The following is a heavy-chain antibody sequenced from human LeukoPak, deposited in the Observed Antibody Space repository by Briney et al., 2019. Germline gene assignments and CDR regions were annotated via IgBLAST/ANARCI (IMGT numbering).Heavy chain of an antibody. CDR2: IIPIFGTA. Sequence: SVKVSCKASGGTFTSYAISWVRQAPGQGLEWMGRIIPIFGTANYAQKFQGRVTITTDESTSTAYMELSSLRSEDTAVYYCAREPRVRFLEWPLDYWGQGTLVTVSS. CDR1: GGTFTSYA. V-gene: IGHV1-69*05. J-gene: IGHJ4*02. D-gene: IGHD3-3*01. CDR3: AREPRVRFLEWPLDY.